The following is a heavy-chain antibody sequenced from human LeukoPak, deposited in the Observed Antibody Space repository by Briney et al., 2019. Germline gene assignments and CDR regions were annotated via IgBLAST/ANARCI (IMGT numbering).Heavy chain of an antibody. Sequence: ASVKVSCKASGYTFTSYYMHWVRQAPGQGLEWMGTINPRGGSTSYALKFQGRVTMTRDMSTSTVYMELSSLRSEDTAVYYCARGGAYLRFLEWLLSWWGQGTLVTVSS. CDR3: ARGGAYLRFLEWLLSW. D-gene: IGHD3-3*01. CDR2: INPRGGST. J-gene: IGHJ4*02. CDR1: GYTFTSYY. V-gene: IGHV1-46*01.